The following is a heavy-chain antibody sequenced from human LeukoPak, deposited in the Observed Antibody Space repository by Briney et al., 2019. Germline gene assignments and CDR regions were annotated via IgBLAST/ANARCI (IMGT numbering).Heavy chain of an antibody. V-gene: IGHV4-4*07. Sequence: PSETLSLTCTVSGGSISSYYWSWIRQPAGKGLEWIGRIYTSGSTNYNPSLKSRVTISVDKSKNQFSLKLSSVTAADTALYYFARGGAIVSWFDPWGQGTLVTVSS. CDR1: GGSISSYY. CDR2: IYTSGST. D-gene: IGHD2/OR15-2a*01. J-gene: IGHJ5*02. CDR3: ARGGAIVSWFDP.